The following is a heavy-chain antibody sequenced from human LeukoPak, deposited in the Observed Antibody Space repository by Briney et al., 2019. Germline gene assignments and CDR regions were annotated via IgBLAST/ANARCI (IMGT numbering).Heavy chain of an antibody. Sequence: ASVKVSCKVSGYTLTELSMHWVRQASGKGLEWMGGFDPEDGETIYAQKFQGRVTMTEDTSTDTAYMELSSLRSEDTAVYYCATVARWLHSRFDYWGQGTLVTVSS. J-gene: IGHJ4*02. CDR1: GYTLTELS. V-gene: IGHV1-24*01. D-gene: IGHD5-24*01. CDR2: FDPEDGET. CDR3: ATVARWLHSRFDY.